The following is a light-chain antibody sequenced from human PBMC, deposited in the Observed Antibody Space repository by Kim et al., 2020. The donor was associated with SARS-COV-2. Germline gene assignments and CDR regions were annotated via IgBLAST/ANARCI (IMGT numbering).Light chain of an antibody. J-gene: IGKJ2*03. Sequence: PVGDRVTITCRASQSISSYLNWYQQKPGKAPKLLIYAASSLQSGVPSRFSGSGSGTDFTLTISSLQPEDFATYYCQQSYSTPPASFGQGTKLEIK. CDR2: AAS. CDR3: QQSYSTPPAS. V-gene: IGKV1-39*01. CDR1: QSISSY.